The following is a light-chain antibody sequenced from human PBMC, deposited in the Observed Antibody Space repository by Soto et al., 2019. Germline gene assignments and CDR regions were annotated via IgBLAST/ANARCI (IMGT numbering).Light chain of an antibody. CDR3: LQDNDWPPT. V-gene: IGKV3-15*01. J-gene: IGKJ1*01. CDR2: GSS. Sequence: EIVLTQSPATLSVSPGERATLSCRASQSVSTNLAWYQQKLGQAPRVLIYGSSSRATGVPARFSGSGSGTEFTLTISSLQSEDSGIYYCLQDNDWPPTFGQGTKVDIK. CDR1: QSVSTN.